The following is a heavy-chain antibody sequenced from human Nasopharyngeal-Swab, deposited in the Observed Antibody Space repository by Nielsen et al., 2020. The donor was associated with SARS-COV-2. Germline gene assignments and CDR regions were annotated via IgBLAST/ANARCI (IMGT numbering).Heavy chain of an antibody. CDR3: ARDRRVIAVAGTGLDY. D-gene: IGHD6-19*01. Sequence: ASVKVSCMASVYTFTCYYMHWVRQAPGQGLEWMGRINPNSGGTNYAQKFQGRVTMTRYTSIITAYMELSRLRSDDTAVYYFARDRRVIAVAGTGLDYWGQGTLVTVSS. CDR2: INPNSGGT. CDR1: VYTFTCYY. J-gene: IGHJ4*02. V-gene: IGHV1-2*06.